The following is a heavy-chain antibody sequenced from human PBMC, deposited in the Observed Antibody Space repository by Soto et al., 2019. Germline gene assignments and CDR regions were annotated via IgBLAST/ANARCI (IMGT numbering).Heavy chain of an antibody. D-gene: IGHD3-22*01. Sequence: GESLKISCEGSGYNFTKFWIHWVRELPGKGLEWMGRIDPRDSETNYSPSFQGHVTISTAKSVTTAYLQWSSLKASDTALYYCARREYSYSRGSFDYWGHGTLVTVSS. CDR1: GYNFTKFW. J-gene: IGHJ4*01. CDR2: IDPRDSET. CDR3: ARREYSYSRGSFDY. V-gene: IGHV5-10-1*01.